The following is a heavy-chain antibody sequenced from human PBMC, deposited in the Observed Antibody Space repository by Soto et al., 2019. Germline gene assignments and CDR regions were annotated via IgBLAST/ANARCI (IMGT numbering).Heavy chain of an antibody. J-gene: IGHJ6*02. CDR2: IIPIFGTA. CDR1: GGTFSSYA. CDR3: ARDPSSYSNSSSWYWGDYYYYYGMDV. V-gene: IGHV1-69*06. Sequence: QVQLVQSGAEVKKPGSSVKVSCKASGGTFSSYAISWVRQAPGQGLEWLGGIIPIFGTANYAQKCQGRVTITADKSTSTAYMELSSLRSEDTAVYYCARDPSSYSNSSSWYWGDYYYYYGMDVWGQGTTVTVSS. D-gene: IGHD6-13*01.